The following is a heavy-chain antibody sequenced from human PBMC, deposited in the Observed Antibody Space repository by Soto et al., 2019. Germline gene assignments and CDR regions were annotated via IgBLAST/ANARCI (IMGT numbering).Heavy chain of an antibody. CDR1: GGTFSSYA. CDR3: ARGGESSGWYGVDWFDP. D-gene: IGHD6-19*01. CDR2: IIPIFGTA. Sequence: SVKVSCKASGGTFSSYAISWVRQAPGQGLEWMGGIIPIFGTANYAQKFQGRVTITADESTSTAYMELSSLRSEDTAVYYCARGGESSGWYGVDWFDPWGQGTLVTVS. J-gene: IGHJ5*02. V-gene: IGHV1-69*13.